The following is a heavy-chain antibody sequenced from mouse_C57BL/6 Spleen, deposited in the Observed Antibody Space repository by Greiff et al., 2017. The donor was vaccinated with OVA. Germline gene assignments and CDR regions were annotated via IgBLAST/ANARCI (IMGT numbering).Heavy chain of an antibody. CDR3: ARPYYGSSPFDY. CDR1: GYTFTSYW. V-gene: IGHV1-61*01. J-gene: IGHJ2*01. D-gene: IGHD1-1*01. Sequence: VQLQQPGAELVRPGSSVKLSCKASGYTFTSYWMDWVQQRPGQGLEWIGNIYPSDSETHYNQKLKDKATLTVDKSSSTAYMELRSLTSEDSAVYYCARPYYGSSPFDYWGQGTTLTVSS. CDR2: IYPSDSET.